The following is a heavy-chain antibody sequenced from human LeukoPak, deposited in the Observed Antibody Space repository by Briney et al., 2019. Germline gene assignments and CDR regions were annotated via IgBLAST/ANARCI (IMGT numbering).Heavy chain of an antibody. CDR2: ISDSGDST. V-gene: IGHV3-23*01. J-gene: IGHJ4*02. Sequence: GGSLRLSCAASGFAFSSYAMSWVRQAPGKGLEWVSGISDSGDSTYYADSVKGRFTISRDNSKNTLYLQMNSLRVEDTAVYYCAKDGPRIDYYDSSGYGYWGQGTLVTVSS. CDR3: AKDGPRIDYYDSSGYGY. CDR1: GFAFSSYA. D-gene: IGHD3-22*01.